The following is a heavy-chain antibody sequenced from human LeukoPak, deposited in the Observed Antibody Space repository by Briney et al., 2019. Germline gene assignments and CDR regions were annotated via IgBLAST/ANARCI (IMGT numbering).Heavy chain of an antibody. J-gene: IGHJ5*02. D-gene: IGHD6-13*01. CDR3: AKFSRGSSWYLFDP. Sequence: GGSLRLSRAASGFTFSSYAMSWVRQAPGKGLEWVSAISGSGGSTYYADSVKGRFTISRDNSKNTLYLQMNSLRAEDTAVYYCAKFSRGSSWYLFDPWGQGTLVTVSS. CDR2: ISGSGGST. V-gene: IGHV3-23*01. CDR1: GFTFSSYA.